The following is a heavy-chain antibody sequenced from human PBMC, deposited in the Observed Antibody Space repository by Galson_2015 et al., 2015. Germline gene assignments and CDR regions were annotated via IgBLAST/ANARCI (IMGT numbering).Heavy chain of an antibody. D-gene: IGHD2-2*01. Sequence: SLRLSCAASGFTFSTYGMHWVRPAPGKGLEWVAVVSYDGSNKYHTDSVKGRFTISRDNSKNTLYLQMNSLRAEDTAVYYCAKAFGYCSTTSCGNDAFDLWGQGTMVTVSS. CDR2: VSYDGSNK. J-gene: IGHJ3*01. V-gene: IGHV3-30*18. CDR3: AKAFGYCSTTSCGNDAFDL. CDR1: GFTFSTYG.